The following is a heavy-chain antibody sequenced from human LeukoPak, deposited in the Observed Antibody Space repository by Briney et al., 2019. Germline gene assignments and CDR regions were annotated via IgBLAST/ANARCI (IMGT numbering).Heavy chain of an antibody. CDR1: GGSISSGDYY. CDR3: ARDSIVGATVDGYYFDY. Sequence: SSETLSLTCTVPGGSISSGDYYWSWLRQPPGKGLEWIGYIYYSASTYYNPSLKSRVTISVDTSKNQFSLKLSSVTAADTAVYYCARDSIVGATVDGYYFDYWGQGTLVTVSS. J-gene: IGHJ4*02. V-gene: IGHV4-30-4*08. D-gene: IGHD1-26*01. CDR2: IYYSAST.